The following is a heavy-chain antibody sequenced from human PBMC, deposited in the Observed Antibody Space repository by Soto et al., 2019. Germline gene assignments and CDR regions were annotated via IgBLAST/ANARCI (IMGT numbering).Heavy chain of an antibody. V-gene: IGHV3-74*01. D-gene: IGHD1-26*01. J-gene: IGHJ4*02. Sequence: GGSLRLSCAASGFTFSSQRMHWVRQAPGKGPVWVSCIKGDCTITNYADSVNGRFTISRDNAKNTLYLQMNSLIAEDTAVYYCISFLVGVPEWGQGTLVTVSS. CDR1: GFTFSSQR. CDR2: IKGDCTIT. CDR3: ISFLVGVPE.